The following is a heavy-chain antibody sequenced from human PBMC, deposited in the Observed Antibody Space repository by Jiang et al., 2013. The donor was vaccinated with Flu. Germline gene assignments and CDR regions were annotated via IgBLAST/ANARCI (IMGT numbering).Heavy chain of an antibody. CDR3: TRNYDADAFDI. V-gene: IGHV4-59*08. CDR1: GGSISSYY. Sequence: LLKPSETLSLTCTVSGGSISSYYWSWIRQPPGKGLKWIGYIYYSGSTNYNPSLKSRVTISVDTSKNQFSLKLSSVTAADTAVYYCTRNYDADAFDIWGQGTMVTVSS. CDR2: IYYSGST. D-gene: IGHD3-22*01. J-gene: IGHJ3*02.